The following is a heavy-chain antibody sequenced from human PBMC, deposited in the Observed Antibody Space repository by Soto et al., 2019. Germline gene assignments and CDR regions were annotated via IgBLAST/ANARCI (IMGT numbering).Heavy chain of an antibody. V-gene: IGHV1-18*01. CDR1: GYIF. D-gene: IGHD6-13*01. Sequence: QVQLVQSGAEVKKPGASVKVSCQTSGYIFISWLRQAPGQGLECMGWISAYTGNTNYAQKLQGRVTMSTDASTGPAYMELRGLTSDDTAVYYCATVAPPGSHYYYSGMDVWGQGTTVIVS. CDR2: ISAYTGNT. J-gene: IGHJ6*02. CDR3: ATVAPPGSHYYYSGMDV.